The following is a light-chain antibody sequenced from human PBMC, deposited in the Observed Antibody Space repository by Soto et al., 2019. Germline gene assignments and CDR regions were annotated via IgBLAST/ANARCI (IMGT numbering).Light chain of an antibody. Sequence: EIVMTQSPATLSLSPGERATLSCRASQSVSGNLAWYQQKPGQAPRLLIYGASTRATGIPARFSGSGSGTEFTLTISSLQSEDFAVYYCQQYNNWWKFGQGTKVDIK. CDR1: QSVSGN. CDR2: GAS. CDR3: QQYNNWWK. V-gene: IGKV3-15*01. J-gene: IGKJ1*01.